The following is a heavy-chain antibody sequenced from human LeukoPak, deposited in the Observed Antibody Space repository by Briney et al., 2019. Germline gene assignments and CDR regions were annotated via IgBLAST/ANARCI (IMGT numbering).Heavy chain of an antibody. CDR2: ISDYNGNT. CDR1: GYTFTSYG. CDR3: ARGRGQLWLVYFDY. Sequence: ASVKVSCKASGYTFTSYGISWVRQAPGQGLEWMGWISDYNGNTNYAQKLQGRVTMTTDTSTSTAYMELRSLRSDDTAVYYYARGRGQLWLVYFDYWGQGTLVTVSS. J-gene: IGHJ4*02. V-gene: IGHV1-18*01. D-gene: IGHD5-18*01.